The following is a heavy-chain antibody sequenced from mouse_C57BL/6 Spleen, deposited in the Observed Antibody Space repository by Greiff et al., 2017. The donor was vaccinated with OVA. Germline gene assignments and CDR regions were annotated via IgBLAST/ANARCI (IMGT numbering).Heavy chain of an antibody. CDR1: GYAFSSYW. J-gene: IGHJ1*03. CDR3: ARADYYGSSYWYFDV. D-gene: IGHD1-1*01. V-gene: IGHV1-80*01. CDR2: IYPGDGDT. Sequence: VQLQQSGAELVKPGASVTISCKASGYAFSSYWMNWVKQRPGKGLEWIGQIYPGDGDTNYNGQFKGKAILTADKSSSTAYMQLSSLTSEDSAVYFCARADYYGSSYWYFDVWGTGTTVTVSS.